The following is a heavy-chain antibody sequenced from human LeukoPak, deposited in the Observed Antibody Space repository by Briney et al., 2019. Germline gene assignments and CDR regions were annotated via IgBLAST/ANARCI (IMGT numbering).Heavy chain of an antibody. CDR2: IFYSGST. CDR3: ARGPYSYDSSGAFDI. Sequence: SETLSLTCTVSGGSISSSNYYWSWIRQPPGKGLEWIGNIFYSGSTYYSPSLKSRVTISLDTSRNQFSLKLNSVTAADTAVYFCARGPYSYDSSGAFDIWGQGTMVTVSS. D-gene: IGHD3-22*01. J-gene: IGHJ3*02. CDR1: GGSISSSNYY. V-gene: IGHV4-39*07.